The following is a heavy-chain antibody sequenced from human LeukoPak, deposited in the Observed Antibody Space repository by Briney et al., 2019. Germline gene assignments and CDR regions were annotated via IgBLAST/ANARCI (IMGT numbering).Heavy chain of an antibody. CDR1: GFNFRDYT. D-gene: IGHD6-13*01. V-gene: IGHV3-21*04. Sequence: GGSLRLSCVASGFNFRDYTMHWVRQAPGRGLEWVSSISASSHYIFYADSVKGRFTISRDNSKNTLYLQMNSLRAEDTAVYYCAREARKQLVIWGQGTMVTVSS. J-gene: IGHJ3*02. CDR2: ISASSHYI. CDR3: AREARKQLVI.